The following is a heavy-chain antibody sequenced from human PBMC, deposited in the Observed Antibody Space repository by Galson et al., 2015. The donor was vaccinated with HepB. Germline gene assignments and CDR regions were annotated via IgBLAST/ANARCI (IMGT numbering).Heavy chain of an antibody. V-gene: IGHV4-4*07. CDR2: IHTSGGS. Sequence: ETLSLTCAVSGASISSYYWSWVRQPAGKGLEWIGRIHTSGGSNYNPSLKSRVTMSVDTSKNQFSLKLSSVTAADTAVYYCAGDTYDSTGYYYLGNDYWGQGTLVTVSS. J-gene: IGHJ4*02. CDR3: AGDTYDSTGYYYLGNDY. D-gene: IGHD3-22*01. CDR1: GASISSYY.